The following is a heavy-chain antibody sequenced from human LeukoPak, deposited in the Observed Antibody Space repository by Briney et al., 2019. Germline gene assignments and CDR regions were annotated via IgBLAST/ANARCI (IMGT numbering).Heavy chain of an antibody. D-gene: IGHD6-25*01. CDR3: ARFSIPANWFDP. Sequence: ASVKVSCKASGYTFTGYYMHWVRQAPGQGLEWMGWINPNSGGTNYAQKFQGRVTMTRDTSISTAYMELSRLRSDDTAVYYCARFSIPANWFDPWGQGTLVTVSS. CDR2: INPNSGGT. V-gene: IGHV1-2*02. J-gene: IGHJ5*02. CDR1: GYTFTGYY.